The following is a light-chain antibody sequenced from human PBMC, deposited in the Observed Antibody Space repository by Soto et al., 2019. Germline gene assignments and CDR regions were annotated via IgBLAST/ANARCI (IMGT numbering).Light chain of an antibody. V-gene: IGKV1-9*01. CDR2: AAS. CDR1: HGISSY. CDR3: QQLTTYPIT. Sequence: IQLTQSPSSLSASVGDRVTITCRASHGISSYLAWYQQKPGKALKLLIYAASTLQSGVPSRFSGSGSGTDFTLTISSLQPEDFATYYCQQLTTYPITFGQATRLEIK. J-gene: IGKJ5*01.